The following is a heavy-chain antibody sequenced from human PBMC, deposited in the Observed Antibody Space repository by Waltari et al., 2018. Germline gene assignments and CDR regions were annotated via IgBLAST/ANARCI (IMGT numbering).Heavy chain of an antibody. CDR2: VNPNGGGT. Sequence: LVQSGAEVMKPGASVRVSCKASSDAVTEHHIHWVRQAPGQGLEWMGWVNPNGGGTNYAQRFAGRITVTWDASITTAYMEFSRLTSGDTAVYFCAREYCGGDCRLFDYWGQGTPVTVSS. CDR1: SDAVTEHH. D-gene: IGHD2-21*02. J-gene: IGHJ4*02. CDR3: AREYCGGDCRLFDY. V-gene: IGHV1-2*02.